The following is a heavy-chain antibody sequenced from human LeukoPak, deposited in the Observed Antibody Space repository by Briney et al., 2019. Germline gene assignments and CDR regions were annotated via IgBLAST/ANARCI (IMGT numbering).Heavy chain of an antibody. V-gene: IGHV5-51*01. J-gene: IGHJ6*03. Sequence: GESLKISCKGSGYTFSSYWIGWVRQMPGKGLEGRGIIYPDDSDTRYSPSFQGQVTIEAAKSISTAYLQWSSLKASDTAMYYCARLAYCSNDVCYSNYYYSMDVWGKGTTVTVSS. CDR2: IYPDDSDT. CDR1: GYTFSSYW. CDR3: ARLAYCSNDVCYSNYYYSMDV. D-gene: IGHD2-8*01.